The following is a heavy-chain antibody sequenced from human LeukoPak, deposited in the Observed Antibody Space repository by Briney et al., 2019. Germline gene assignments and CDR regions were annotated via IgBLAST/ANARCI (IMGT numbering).Heavy chain of an antibody. Sequence: GASVTVSCTASAYTFNINGISWVRQAKGQGLEWIGWISANNGNTNYAQKHQGRVTITTDTSKSTAYMELRIMRSEDAAVSYCARADYYYYMDVWGKGATVTVSS. CDR3: ARADYYYYMDV. V-gene: IGHV1-18*01. J-gene: IGHJ6*03. CDR1: AYTFNING. CDR2: ISANNGNT.